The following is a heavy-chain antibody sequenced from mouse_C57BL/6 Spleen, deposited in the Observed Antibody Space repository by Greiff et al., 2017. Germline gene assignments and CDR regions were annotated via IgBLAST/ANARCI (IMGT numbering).Heavy chain of an antibody. J-gene: IGHJ2*01. D-gene: IGHD2-3*01. CDR1: GYTFTSYW. V-gene: IGHV1-61*01. Sequence: QVQLQQPGAELVRPGSSVKLSCKASGYTFTSYWMDWVKQRPGQGLEWIGNIYPSDSETHYNQKFKDKATLTVDKSSSTAYMQRSSLTSEDAAVDYCARGKGYYEHWGQGTTLTVSS. CDR3: ARGKGYYEH. CDR2: IYPSDSET.